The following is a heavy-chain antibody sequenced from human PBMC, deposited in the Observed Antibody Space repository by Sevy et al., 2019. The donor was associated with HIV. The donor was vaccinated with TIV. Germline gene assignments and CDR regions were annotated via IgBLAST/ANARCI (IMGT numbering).Heavy chain of an antibody. CDR3: ARAIRDKEGLAFDI. V-gene: IGHV4-59*01. CDR2: IYYSGST. J-gene: IGHJ3*02. CDR1: GASISSDY. Sequence: SETLSLTCTVSGASISSDYWTWIRQPPGKGLEWIGYIYYSGSTKYNPSLQSRVTISINRSKNQFSLKLSSVTAADTAVYYCARAIRDKEGLAFDIWGQGTMVTVSS.